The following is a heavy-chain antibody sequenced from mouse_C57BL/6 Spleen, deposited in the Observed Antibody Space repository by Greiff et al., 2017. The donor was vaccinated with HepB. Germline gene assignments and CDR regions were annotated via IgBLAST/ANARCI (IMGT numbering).Heavy chain of an antibody. Sequence: VQLQQPGAELVRPGSSVKLSCKASGYTFTSYWMDWVKQRPGQGLEWIGNIYPSDSETHYNQKFKDKATLTVDKSSSTAYMQLSSLTSEDSAVYYCARLAYYDAMDYWGQGTSVTVSS. CDR1: GYTFTSYW. J-gene: IGHJ4*01. V-gene: IGHV1-61*01. D-gene: IGHD2-10*01. CDR2: IYPSDSET. CDR3: ARLAYYDAMDY.